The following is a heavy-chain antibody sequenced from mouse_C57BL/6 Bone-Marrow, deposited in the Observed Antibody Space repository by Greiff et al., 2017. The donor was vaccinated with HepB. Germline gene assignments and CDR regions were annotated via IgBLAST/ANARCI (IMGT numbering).Heavy chain of an antibody. CDR1: GFTFTDYY. V-gene: IGHV1-36*01. Sequence: EVKLVESGPVLVKPGPSVKISCKASGFTFTDYYMHWVKQSHGKSLEWIGLVYPYNGGTSYNQKFKGKATLTVDTSSSTAYMELNSLTSEDSAVYYCARSPILYYYGSRYFDVWGTGTTVTVSS. CDR3: ARSPILYYYGSRYFDV. J-gene: IGHJ1*03. D-gene: IGHD1-1*01. CDR2: VYPYNGGT.